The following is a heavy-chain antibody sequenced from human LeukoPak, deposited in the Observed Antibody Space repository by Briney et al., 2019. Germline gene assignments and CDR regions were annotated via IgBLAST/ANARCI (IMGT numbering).Heavy chain of an antibody. V-gene: IGHV1-2*02. CDR2: INPNSGGT. CDR3: ARVAHNYDLLTGYYPYLDYFDF. CDR1: GYTFSGYY. D-gene: IGHD3-9*01. Sequence: ASVKVSCKASGYTFSGYYMHWVRQAPGQGLEWMGWINPNSGGTYYAQKFQGRVTMTRDTSISTAYIELSRLRSDDTAVFYCARVAHNYDLLTGYYPYLDYFDFWGQGTLVTVSS. J-gene: IGHJ4*02.